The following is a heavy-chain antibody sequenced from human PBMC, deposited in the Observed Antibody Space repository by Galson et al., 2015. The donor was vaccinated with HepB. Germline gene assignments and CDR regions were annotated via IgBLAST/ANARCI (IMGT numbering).Heavy chain of an antibody. CDR1: GYTFTDYY. V-gene: IGHV1-2*02. CDR3: ARGRITMVRGVVPYFDY. Sequence: SVKVSCKASGYTFTDYYIHWVRQAPGQGLEWMGWINPNSGGSNYAQKFQGRVTMIRDTSIITAYMELSRLRSDDTAVYYCARGRITMVRGVVPYFDYWGQGTLVTVSS. CDR2: INPNSGGS. J-gene: IGHJ4*02. D-gene: IGHD3-10*01.